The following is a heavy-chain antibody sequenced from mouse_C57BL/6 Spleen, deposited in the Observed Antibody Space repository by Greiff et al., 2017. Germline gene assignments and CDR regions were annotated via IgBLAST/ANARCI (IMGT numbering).Heavy chain of an antibody. V-gene: IGHV5-17*01. CDR1: GFTFSDYG. Sequence: EVKLVESGGGLVKPGGSLKLSCAASGFTFSDYGMHWVRQAPEKGLEWVAYISSGSSTIYYADTVKGRFTISRDNAKNTLFLQMTSLRSEDTAMYYCARRDYDRYYFDYWGQGTTLTVSS. D-gene: IGHD2-4*01. CDR3: ARRDYDRYYFDY. J-gene: IGHJ2*01. CDR2: ISSGSSTI.